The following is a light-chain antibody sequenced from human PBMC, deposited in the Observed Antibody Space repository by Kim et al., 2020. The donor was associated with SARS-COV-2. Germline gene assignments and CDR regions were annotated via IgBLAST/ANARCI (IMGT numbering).Light chain of an antibody. J-gene: IGKJ2*01. CDR1: QSVSSN. CDR2: GAS. CDR3: QQYNNWPPYT. Sequence: RQRATAPCRASQSVSSNLAWYQQKPGQAPRPLIYGASTRATGTPVRFSGSGSGTEFNLTISSLQPEDFAVYYCQQYNNWPPYTFGQGTKLEI. V-gene: IGKV3-15*01.